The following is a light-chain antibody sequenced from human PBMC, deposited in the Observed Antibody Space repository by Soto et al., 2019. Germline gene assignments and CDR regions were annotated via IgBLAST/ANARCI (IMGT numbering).Light chain of an antibody. J-gene: IGKJ1*01. V-gene: IGKV3-15*01. CDR2: GGS. CDR1: QSVSRK. Sequence: IGMSHYAPILSLYPGERATLSCGASQSVSRKLAWYQQTRGQAPRLLIYGGSTRATGVPARFSGSGSGTEFTPTISNLLSEDFAVYHCQHYDKWPRTFDQGTKVDIK. CDR3: QHYDKWPRT.